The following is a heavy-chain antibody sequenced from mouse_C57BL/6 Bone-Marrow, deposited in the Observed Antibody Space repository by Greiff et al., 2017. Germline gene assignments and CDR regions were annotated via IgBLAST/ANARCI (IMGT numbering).Heavy chain of an antibody. CDR3: ARVGLLLFDY. J-gene: IGHJ2*01. CDR1: GYTFTSYG. CDR2: IYPRSGNT. Sequence: VQLQESGAELARPGASVKLSCKASGYTFTSYGISWVKQRTGQGLEWIGEIYPRSGNTYYTDKFKGKVTLSADKSSSTAYLELRSLTSEDSAVYFCARVGLLLFDYWGQGTTLTVSS. D-gene: IGHD1-1*01. V-gene: IGHV1-81*01.